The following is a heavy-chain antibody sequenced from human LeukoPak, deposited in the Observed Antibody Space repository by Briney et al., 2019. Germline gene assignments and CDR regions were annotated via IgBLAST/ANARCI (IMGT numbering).Heavy chain of an antibody. V-gene: IGHV4-59*08. CDR1: GGSISSYY. J-gene: IGHJ4*02. Sequence: SETLSLTCTVSGGSISSYYWSWIRQPPGKGLEWIGYIYYSGSTNYNPSLKSRVTISVDTSKNQFSLKLSSVTAADTAVYYCASSDTAMVSRYWGQGTLVTVSS. CDR2: IYYSGST. D-gene: IGHD5-18*01. CDR3: ASSDTAMVSRY.